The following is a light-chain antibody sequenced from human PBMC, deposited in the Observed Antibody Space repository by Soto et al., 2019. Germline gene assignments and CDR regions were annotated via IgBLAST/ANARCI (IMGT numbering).Light chain of an antibody. CDR3: QSYDSSLSGRV. V-gene: IGLV1-40*01. J-gene: IGLJ2*01. Sequence: QSVLTQPHSVSGAPGQRVTISCTGSSSNIGAGYDVHWYQQLPGTAPKLLIYGNSNRPSEVPDRFSGSKSGTSASLAITGLQAEDEAEYYCQSYDSSLSGRVFGGGTKVTVL. CDR1: SSNIGAGYD. CDR2: GNS.